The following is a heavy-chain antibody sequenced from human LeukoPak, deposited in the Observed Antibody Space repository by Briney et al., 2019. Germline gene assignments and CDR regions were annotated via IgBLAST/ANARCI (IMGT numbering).Heavy chain of an antibody. Sequence: GGSLRLSCAASGFTFSSYAVHWVRQAPGKGLEFVSSMTSNGDTTFYADSVKGRFTISRDNSKDTLYLQMGSLRAEDMAVYYCARVCSSTSCYTGAFDYWGQGTPVTVSS. D-gene: IGHD2-2*02. CDR3: ARVCSSTSCYTGAFDY. CDR2: MTSNGDTT. V-gene: IGHV3-64*02. CDR1: GFTFSSYA. J-gene: IGHJ4*02.